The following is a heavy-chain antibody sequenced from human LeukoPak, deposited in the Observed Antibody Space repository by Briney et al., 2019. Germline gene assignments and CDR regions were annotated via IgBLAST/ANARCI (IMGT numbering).Heavy chain of an antibody. J-gene: IGHJ4*02. CDR2: IIPIFGTA. Sequence: GSSVKVSCKASGGTFSSYAISWVRQAPGQGLEWMGGIIPIFGTANYAQKFQGRITITTDESTSTAHMELSSLRSEDTAVYYCARDPYCSSTSCYTLRDTEFDYWGQGTLVTVSS. V-gene: IGHV1-69*05. CDR3: ARDPYCSSTSCYTLRDTEFDY. D-gene: IGHD2-2*02. CDR1: GGTFSSYA.